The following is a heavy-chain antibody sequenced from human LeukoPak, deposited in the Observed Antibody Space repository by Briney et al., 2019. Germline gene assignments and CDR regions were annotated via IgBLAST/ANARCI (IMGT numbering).Heavy chain of an antibody. CDR2: IRSKANSYAT. CDR3: TRWGDGYNSGY. J-gene: IGHJ4*02. CDR1: GFTFSGSA. V-gene: IGHV3-73*01. Sequence: GGSLRLSCVASGFTFSGSAMHWVRQASGKGLEWVGRIRSKANSYATAYAASVKGRFTISRDDSKNTAYLQMNSLKTEDTAVYYCTRWGDGYNSGYWGQGTLVTVSS. D-gene: IGHD5-24*01.